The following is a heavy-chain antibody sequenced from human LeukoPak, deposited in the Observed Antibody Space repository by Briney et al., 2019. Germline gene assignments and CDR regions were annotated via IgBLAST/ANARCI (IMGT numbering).Heavy chain of an antibody. CDR3: ARYCSGTCYSGFEY. D-gene: IGHD2-2*01. CDR1: GFTLSNYA. J-gene: IGHJ4*02. V-gene: IGHV3-23*01. Sequence: GGSLRLSCAASGFTLSNYAMSWVRQAPGKGLEWVSTIRGSGGNTYYADSVRGRFTISRDTSKNTLDLQMNSLRAEDTALYYCARYCSGTCYSGFEYWGQGTLVTVSS. CDR2: IRGSGGNT.